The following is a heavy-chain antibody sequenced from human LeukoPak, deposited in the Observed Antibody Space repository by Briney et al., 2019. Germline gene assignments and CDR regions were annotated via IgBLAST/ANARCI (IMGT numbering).Heavy chain of an antibody. CDR1: GGTFSSYA. J-gene: IGHJ4*02. D-gene: IGHD6-13*01. CDR3: ATSLTAAAGTLRYFDY. V-gene: IGHV1-69*06. CDR2: IIPIFGTA. Sequence: GASVKVSCKASGGTFSSYAISWVRQAPGQGLEWMGGIIPIFGTANYAQKFQGRVTMTEDTSTDTAYMELSSLRSEDTAGYYCATSLTAAAGTLRYFDYWGQGTLVTVSS.